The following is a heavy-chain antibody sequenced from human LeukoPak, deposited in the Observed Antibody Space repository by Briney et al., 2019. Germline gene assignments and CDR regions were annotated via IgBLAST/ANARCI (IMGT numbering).Heavy chain of an antibody. CDR3: ARGGYYGSGSHLYYFDY. J-gene: IGHJ4*02. V-gene: IGHV4-59*01. CDR2: IYYSGST. D-gene: IGHD3-10*01. Sequence: LETLSLTCTVSGGSISSYYWSWIRQPPGKGLEWIGYIYYSGSTNYNPSLKSRVTISVDTSKNQFSLKLSSVTAADTAVYYCARGGYYGSGSHLYYFDYWGQGTLVTVSS. CDR1: GGSISSYY.